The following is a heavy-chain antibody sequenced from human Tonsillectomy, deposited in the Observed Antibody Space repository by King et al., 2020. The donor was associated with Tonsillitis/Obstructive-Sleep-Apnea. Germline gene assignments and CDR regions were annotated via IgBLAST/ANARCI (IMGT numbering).Heavy chain of an antibody. V-gene: IGHV3-30*04. CDR3: ARDGGVEMATIENYFDY. D-gene: IGHD5-24*01. J-gene: IGHJ4*02. CDR2: ISYDGSDE. Sequence: VQLVESGGGVVQPGRSLRLSCAASVFTFSSYAMHWVRQAPGKGLEWVAVISYDGSDEYYADSVKGRFTISRDNSKNTVYLQMNSLRAEDTAVYYCARDGGVEMATIENYFDYWGQGTLVTVSS. CDR1: VFTFSSYA.